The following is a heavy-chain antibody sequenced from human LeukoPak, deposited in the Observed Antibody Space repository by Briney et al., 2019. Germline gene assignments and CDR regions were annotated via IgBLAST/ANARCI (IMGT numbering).Heavy chain of an antibody. J-gene: IGHJ6*02. CDR1: GYTFTGNY. CDR2: INPNSGGT. CDR3: ARVKYSGSYEYYYYGMDV. D-gene: IGHD1-26*01. Sequence: GASVKVSCKASGYTFTGNYMHWVRQAPGQGLEWMGWINPNSGGTNYAQKFQGRVTMTRDTSISTAYMELSRLRSDDTAVYYCARVKYSGSYEYYYYGMDVWGQGTTVTVSS. V-gene: IGHV1-2*02.